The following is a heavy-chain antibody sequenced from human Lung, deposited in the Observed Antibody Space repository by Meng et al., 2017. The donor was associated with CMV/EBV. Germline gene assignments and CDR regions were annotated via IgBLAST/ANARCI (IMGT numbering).Heavy chain of an antibody. CDR1: GYTFSYYD. V-gene: IGHV1-8*01. J-gene: IGHJ6*02. CDR2: MNPNRGNT. D-gene: IGHD2/OR15-2a*01. Sequence: ASVKVSXKASGYTFSYYDIIWVRQASGQGLEWVGWMNPNRGNTAYAQKFQGRVTMTRDTSTSIAYMELSSLRSGDTAVYYCARGQVQCSTINCHDYRFSGMDVWAQGTSATVPS. CDR3: ARGQVQCSTINCHDYRFSGMDV.